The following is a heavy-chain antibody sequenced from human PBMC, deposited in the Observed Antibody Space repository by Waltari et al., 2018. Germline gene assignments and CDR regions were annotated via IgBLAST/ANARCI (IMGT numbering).Heavy chain of an antibody. Sequence: QLQLQESGPGLVKPSGTLSRICAVSGDSMNYWWSWVRQPPGKGLEWIGQVLGSGRTNYNPSFASRVTISLDTSTHQFALKMTSATAADTALYYCARDRGRGLYLDTWGQGILVTVSP. CDR2: VLGSGRT. V-gene: IGHV4-4*02. J-gene: IGHJ4*02. CDR1: GDSMNYW. D-gene: IGHD2-15*01. CDR3: ARDRGRGLYLDT.